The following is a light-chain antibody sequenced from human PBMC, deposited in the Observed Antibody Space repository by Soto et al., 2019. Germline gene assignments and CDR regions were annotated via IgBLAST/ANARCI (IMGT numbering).Light chain of an antibody. Sequence: QSVLTQPPSVSGAPGQRVTISCTGSSSNIGAGYDIHWYQQLPGAAPKLLISGNSNRPSGVPDRFSGSKSGTSASLAIAGLRAEDEADYYCQPYDTSLSGSVFGGGTKLTAL. J-gene: IGLJ2*01. CDR1: SSNIGAGYD. CDR2: GNS. V-gene: IGLV1-40*01. CDR3: QPYDTSLSGSV.